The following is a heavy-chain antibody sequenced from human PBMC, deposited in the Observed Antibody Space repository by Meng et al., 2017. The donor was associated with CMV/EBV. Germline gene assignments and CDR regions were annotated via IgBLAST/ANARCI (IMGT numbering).Heavy chain of an antibody. Sequence: GESLKISRAASGFTFSSYAMHWVRQAPGKGLEWVAVISYDGSNKYYADSVKGRFTISRDNSKNTLYLQMNSLRAEDTAVYYCAKDRVSQFDYWGQGTLVTVSS. V-gene: IGHV3-30-3*01. J-gene: IGHJ4*02. D-gene: IGHD4-11*01. CDR1: GFTFSSYA. CDR2: ISYDGSNK. CDR3: AKDRVSQFDY.